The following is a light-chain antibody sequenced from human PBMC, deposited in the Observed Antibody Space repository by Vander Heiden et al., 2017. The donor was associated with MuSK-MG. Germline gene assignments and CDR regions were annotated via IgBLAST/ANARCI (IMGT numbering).Light chain of an antibody. J-gene: IGLJ1*01. Sequence: QSVLTQPPSASGTPGPRVTISCSGSSSHIGSNYVYWYQQLPGTAPKLRIYRNNQRPSGVPDRFSGSKSGTSASLAISGLRSEDEADYYCAAWDDSLSGYVFGTGTKVTFL. CDR1: SSHIGSNY. CDR3: AAWDDSLSGYV. CDR2: RNN. V-gene: IGLV1-47*01.